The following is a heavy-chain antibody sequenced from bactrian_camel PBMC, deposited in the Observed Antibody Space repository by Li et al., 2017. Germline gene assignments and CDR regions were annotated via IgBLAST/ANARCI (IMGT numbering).Heavy chain of an antibody. J-gene: IGHJ4*01. V-gene: IGHV3S42*01. CDR2: IRGNTDTT. Sequence: DVQLVESGGGLVQPGGSLKLSCAVSGFPFRRATISWIRQRPGKELEWVSTIRGNTDTTRYADSVEGRFTTFRDSTKDTLYLQLNDLRIEDTAMYYCTTNIVVMTPRGQGTQVTVS. CDR3: TTNIVVMTP. CDR1: GFPFRRAT. D-gene: IGHD1*01.